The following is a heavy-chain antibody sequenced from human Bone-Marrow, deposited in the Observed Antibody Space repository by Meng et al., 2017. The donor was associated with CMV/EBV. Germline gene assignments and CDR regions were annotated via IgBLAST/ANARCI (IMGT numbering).Heavy chain of an antibody. J-gene: IGHJ6*02. V-gene: IGHV3-21*01. CDR1: GFTFSSYS. CDR3: ARDLSHGDYRYYYYYYGMDV. D-gene: IGHD4-17*01. CDR2: ISSSSSYI. Sequence: GESLKISCAASGFTFSSYSMNWVRQAPGKGLEWVSSISSSSSYIYYADSVKGRFTISRDNAKNSLYLQMNSLRAEDKAVYYCARDLSHGDYRYYYYYYGMDVWGRGTTVTVSS.